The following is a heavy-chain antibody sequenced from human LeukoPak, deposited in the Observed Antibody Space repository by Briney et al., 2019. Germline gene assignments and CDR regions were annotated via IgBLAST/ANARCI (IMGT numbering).Heavy chain of an antibody. CDR1: GYTFTGYY. J-gene: IGHJ4*02. V-gene: IGHV1-2*02. D-gene: IGHD2-15*01. CDR2: INPNSCGT. CDR3: ARALGYCSGGRCYQWLYYFDY. Sequence: ASVKVSCKASGYTFTGYYMHWVRQAPGQGLEWMGWINPNSCGTNYAQNFQGRVIMTRVTSISTAYMERIRLRSDDTAVYYCARALGYCSGGRCYQWLYYFDYWGQGTLVTVSS.